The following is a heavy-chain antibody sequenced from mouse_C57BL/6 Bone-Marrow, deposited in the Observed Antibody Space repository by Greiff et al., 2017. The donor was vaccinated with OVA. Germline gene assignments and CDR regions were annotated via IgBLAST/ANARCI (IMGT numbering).Heavy chain of an antibody. CDR3: ARKRYYAMDY. J-gene: IGHJ4*01. Sequence: QVQLQQPGAELVRPGSSVKLSCKASGYTFTSYWMHWVKQRPIQGLEWIGNIDPSDSETHYNQKFKDKATLTVDKSSSTAYMQRSSLTSEDSAVYYYARKRYYAMDYWGQGTSVTVSS. CDR1: GYTFTSYW. V-gene: IGHV1-52*01. CDR2: IDPSDSET.